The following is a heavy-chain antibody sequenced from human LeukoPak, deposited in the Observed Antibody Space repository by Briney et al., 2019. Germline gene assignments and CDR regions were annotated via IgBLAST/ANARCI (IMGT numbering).Heavy chain of an antibody. CDR3: ANDLSGSYDY. CDR2: ISYDGSNK. Sequence: RGGSLRLSCAASGFTFSSYGMHWVRHAPGKGLEWVAVISYDGSNKYYADSVKGRFTISRDNSKNTLYLQMNSLRAEDTAVYYCANDLSGSYDYWGQGTLVTVSS. D-gene: IGHD1-26*01. CDR1: GFTFSSYG. J-gene: IGHJ4*02. V-gene: IGHV3-30*18.